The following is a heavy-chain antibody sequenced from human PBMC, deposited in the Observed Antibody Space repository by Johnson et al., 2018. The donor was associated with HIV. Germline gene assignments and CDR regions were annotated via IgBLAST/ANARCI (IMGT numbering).Heavy chain of an antibody. J-gene: IGHJ3*01. D-gene: IGHD5-18*01. CDR3: TTWGYGI. V-gene: IGHV3-15*05. CDR2: IKSKTDGGTT. Sequence: VQLVESGGGVVQPGRSLRLSCAASGFTFSSYGMHWVRQAPGKGLEWVGRIKSKTDGGTTDYAAPMKGRFTISRDDSKNTLYLQMNSLKTEDTAMYYCTTWGYGIGGQGTMVTVSS. CDR1: GFTFSSYG.